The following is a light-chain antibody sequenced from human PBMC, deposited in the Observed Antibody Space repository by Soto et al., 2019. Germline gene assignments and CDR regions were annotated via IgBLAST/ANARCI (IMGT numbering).Light chain of an antibody. J-gene: IGKJ4*01. CDR2: GAS. V-gene: IGKV3-20*01. CDR3: QQYGSSFFT. Sequence: EIVLTQSPGTLPLSPGERATLSCRASQSVSSSYLAWYQQKPGQAPRLLIYGASSRATGIPDRFSGSGSGTDFTLTISRLEPEDFAVYYCQQYGSSFFTFGGGTKVEIK. CDR1: QSVSSSY.